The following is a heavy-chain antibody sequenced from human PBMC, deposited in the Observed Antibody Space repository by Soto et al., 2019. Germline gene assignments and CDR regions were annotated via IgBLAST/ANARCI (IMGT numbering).Heavy chain of an antibody. CDR3: ARGRWSTFEY. J-gene: IGHJ4*02. V-gene: IGHV6-1*01. Sequence: SHTLSLTCAVSGDSVSSNNIAWNWLRQSPWRGLEWLGRTYYRSKWYNEYSVSVRSRITINLDTSKNQFSLQLNSVTPEDTAVYYCARGRWSTFEYWGQGAPVTVSS. D-gene: IGHD2-15*01. CDR2: TYYRSKWYN. CDR1: GDSVSSNNIA.